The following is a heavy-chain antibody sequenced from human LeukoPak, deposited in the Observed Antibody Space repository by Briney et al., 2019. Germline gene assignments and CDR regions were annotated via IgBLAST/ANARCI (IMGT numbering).Heavy chain of an antibody. CDR2: IIPIFGTA. Sequence: SVTVSCKASGGTFSSYAISWVRQAPGQGLEWMGGIIPIFGTANYAQKFQGRVTITTDESTSTAYMELSSLRSEDTAVYYCARDHILKYDFWSGSHSNWFDPWGQGTLVTVSS. D-gene: IGHD3-3*01. J-gene: IGHJ5*02. CDR3: ARDHILKYDFWSGSHSNWFDP. V-gene: IGHV1-69*05. CDR1: GGTFSSYA.